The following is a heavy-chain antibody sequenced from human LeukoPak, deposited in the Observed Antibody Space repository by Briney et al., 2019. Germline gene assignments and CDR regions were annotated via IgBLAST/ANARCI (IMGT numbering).Heavy chain of an antibody. CDR2: ISYSGNA. CDR1: GASIITTNYY. V-gene: IGHV4-39*01. D-gene: IGHD4-11*01. Sequence: SETLSLTCTVSGASIITTNYYWGWLRQPPGKGLEWVGSISYSGNAYYNPSLRSRLSISIDASKNQFSLKARSVTAADTAVYYCARNLGQTWGTVTTDLWYFDHWGQGTLVPVSS. CDR3: ARNLGQTWGTVTTDLWYFDH. J-gene: IGHJ4*02.